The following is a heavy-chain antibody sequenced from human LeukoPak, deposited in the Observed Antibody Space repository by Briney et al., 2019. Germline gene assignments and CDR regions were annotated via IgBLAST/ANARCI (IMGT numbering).Heavy chain of an antibody. CDR3: AKDFQYSSGWYHYYYGMDV. CDR1: GFTFSSYG. D-gene: IGHD6-19*01. J-gene: IGHJ6*02. V-gene: IGHV3-30*02. CDR2: IRYDGSNK. Sequence: PGGSLRLSCAASGFTFSSYGMHWVRQAPGKGLEWVAFIRYDGSNKYYADSVKGRFTISRDNSKNTLYLQMNSLRAEDTAVYYCAKDFQYSSGWYHYYYGMDVWGQGTTVTVSS.